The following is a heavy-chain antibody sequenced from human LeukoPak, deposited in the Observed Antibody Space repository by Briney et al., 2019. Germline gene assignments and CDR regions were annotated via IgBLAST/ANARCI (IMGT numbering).Heavy chain of an antibody. CDR3: ARVSRELLRAFDI. V-gene: IGHV1-18*01. CDR2: ISGYNGNT. CDR1: GYTSTSHG. J-gene: IGHJ3*02. Sequence: ASVKVSCKASGYTSTSHGISWVRQAPGQGLEWMGWISGYNGNTNYAQKFQGRVTTTTDTSTSTAYMELRTLRSDDTAVYYCARVSRELLRAFDIWGQGTMVTVSS. D-gene: IGHD1-26*01.